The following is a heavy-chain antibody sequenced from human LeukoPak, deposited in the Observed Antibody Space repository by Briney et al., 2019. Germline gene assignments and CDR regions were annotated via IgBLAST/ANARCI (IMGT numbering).Heavy chain of an antibody. J-gene: IGHJ6*03. V-gene: IGHV1-69*05. CDR3: ARDSWNSAMVRGVIEFRHHGYMDV. Sequence: ASVKVSCKASGGTFSSYAISWVRQAPGQGLEWMGGIIPIFGTANYAQKFQGRVTITTDESTSTAYMELSSLRSEDTAVYYCARDSWNSAMVRGVIEFRHHGYMDVWGKGTTVTVSS. D-gene: IGHD3-10*01. CDR2: IIPIFGTA. CDR1: GGTFSSYA.